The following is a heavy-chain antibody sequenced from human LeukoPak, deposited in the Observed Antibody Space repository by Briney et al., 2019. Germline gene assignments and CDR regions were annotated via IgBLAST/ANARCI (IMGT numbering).Heavy chain of an antibody. CDR3: VRTGEVTTVCDS. CDR2: IYTSGTT. V-gene: IGHV4-4*07. Sequence: SETLSLTCTVSGGSISGYYWSWIRQPAGQGLEWIGRIYTSGTTDYNPSLKSRVTITVDTSKNQFSLKLNSVTAADTAVYYCVRTGEVTTVCDSWGQGNLVTVSS. D-gene: IGHD4-17*01. CDR1: GGSISGYY. J-gene: IGHJ4*02.